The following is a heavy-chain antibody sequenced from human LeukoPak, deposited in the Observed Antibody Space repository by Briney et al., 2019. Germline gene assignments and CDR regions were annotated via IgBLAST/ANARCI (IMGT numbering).Heavy chain of an antibody. CDR1: GFTFGDYA. V-gene: IGHV3-49*04. CDR2: IRSKAYGGTT. J-gene: IGHJ4*02. Sequence: GGSLRLSCTASGFTFGDYAMSWVRQAPGKGLEWVGFIRSKAYGGTTEYAASVKGRFTISRDDSQGIAYLQMNSLITEDTAVYYCSRDQTPYYWGQGTLVTVSS. CDR3: SRDQTPYY.